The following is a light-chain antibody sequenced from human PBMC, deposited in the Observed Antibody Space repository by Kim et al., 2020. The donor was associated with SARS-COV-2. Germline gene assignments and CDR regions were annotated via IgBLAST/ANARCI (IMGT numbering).Light chain of an antibody. CDR1: QSVSTN. Sequence: EIVMTQSPATLSVSPGERATLSCRASQSVSTNLAWYQQKRGQAPRLLIHGASTRATGIPARFSGSGSGTEFTLTISSLHSEDFAVYFCQQYDNWPPSITFGQGTRLEIK. CDR2: GAS. CDR3: QQYDNWPPSIT. V-gene: IGKV3-15*01. J-gene: IGKJ5*01.